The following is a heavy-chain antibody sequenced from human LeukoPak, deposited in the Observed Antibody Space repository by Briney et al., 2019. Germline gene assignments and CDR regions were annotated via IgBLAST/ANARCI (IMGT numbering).Heavy chain of an antibody. CDR3: ARPDAELGRFDY. Sequence: RGESLQISCKGSGYSFTSNWIGWVRQMPGKGLEWMGVIYPGDSDTRYSPSFQGQVTISADRSISTAYLQWSSLKASDTAMYYCARPDAELGRFDYWGQGTLVTVSS. D-gene: IGHD3-10*01. CDR2: IYPGDSDT. CDR1: GYSFTSNW. J-gene: IGHJ4*02. V-gene: IGHV5-51*01.